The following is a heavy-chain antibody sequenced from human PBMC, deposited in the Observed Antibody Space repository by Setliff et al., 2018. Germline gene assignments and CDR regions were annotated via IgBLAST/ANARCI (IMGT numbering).Heavy chain of an antibody. CDR2: IKSKTDGGTK. V-gene: IGHV3-15*07. D-gene: IGHD3-22*01. CDR1: GFTFSNAW. CDR3: TRHGSFYSDSSGYYYGTDSYYYMDV. J-gene: IGHJ6*03. Sequence: GGSLRLSCAASGFTFSNAWMNWVRQAPGKGLEWVGRIKSKTDGGTKDYAAPVKGRFTISRDDSNNTLYLQMNSLKTEDTAVYYCTRHGSFYSDSSGYYYGTDSYYYMDVWGKGTTVTVSS.